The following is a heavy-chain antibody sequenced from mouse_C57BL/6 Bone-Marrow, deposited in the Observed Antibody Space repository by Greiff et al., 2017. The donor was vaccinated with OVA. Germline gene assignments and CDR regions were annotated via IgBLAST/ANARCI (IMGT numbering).Heavy chain of an antibody. J-gene: IGHJ3*01. V-gene: IGHV1-53*01. Sequence: VQRVESGTELVKPGASVKLSCKASGYTFTSYWMHWVKQRPGQGLEWIGNINPSNGGTNYNEKFKSKATLTVDKSSSTAYMQLSSLTSEDSAVYYCAREGYYGSWFAYWGQGTLVTVSA. D-gene: IGHD1-1*01. CDR2: INPSNGGT. CDR3: AREGYYGSWFAY. CDR1: GYTFTSYW.